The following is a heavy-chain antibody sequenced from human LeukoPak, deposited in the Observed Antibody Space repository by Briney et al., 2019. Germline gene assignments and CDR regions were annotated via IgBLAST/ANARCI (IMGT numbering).Heavy chain of an antibody. CDR2: ISAYNGNT. J-gene: IGHJ5*02. Sequence: ASVKVSCKASGYTFTSYGISWVRQAPGQGLEWMGWISAYNGNTNYAQKLQGRVTMTTDTSTSTAYMELRSLRSDDTAVYYCAAVSFGVPDFRFDPWGQGTLVTVSS. D-gene: IGHD3-10*01. CDR3: AAVSFGVPDFRFDP. V-gene: IGHV1-18*01. CDR1: GYTFTSYG.